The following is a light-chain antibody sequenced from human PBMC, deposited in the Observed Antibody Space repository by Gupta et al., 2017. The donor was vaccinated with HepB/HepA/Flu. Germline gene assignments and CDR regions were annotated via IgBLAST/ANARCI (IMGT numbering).Light chain of an antibody. CDR2: DVS. J-gene: IGLJ2*01. CDR1: SSDVGAYNS. Sequence: QSALTQPASVSGSPGQSITISCTGTSSDVGAYNSVSWYQQHPGKAPKLMISDVSTRPSGVSNRFSGSKSGNTASLTISGLQAEEEADYYCSSYTRSSTLVIFGGGTKLTVL. CDR3: SSYTRSSTLVI. V-gene: IGLV2-14*03.